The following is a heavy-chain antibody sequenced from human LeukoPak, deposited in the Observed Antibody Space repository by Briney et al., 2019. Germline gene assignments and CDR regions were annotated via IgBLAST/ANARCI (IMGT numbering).Heavy chain of an antibody. J-gene: IGHJ6*03. CDR1: GYTFTSYD. V-gene: IGHV1-8*01. CDR2: MNPNSGNT. D-gene: IGHD3-9*01. Sequence: GASVKVSCKASGYTFTSYDINWVRQATGQGLEWMGWMNPNSGNTGYAQKFQGRVTMTRNTSISTAYMELSSLRSEDTAVYYCARGRLRYFDWLSHPYYMDVWGKGTTVTISS. CDR3: ARGRLRYFDWLSHPYYMDV.